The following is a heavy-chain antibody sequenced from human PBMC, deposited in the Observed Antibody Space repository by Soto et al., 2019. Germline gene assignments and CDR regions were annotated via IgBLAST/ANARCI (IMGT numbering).Heavy chain of an antibody. CDR1: GGSISSYY. J-gene: IGHJ6*02. Sequence: SETLSLTCTVSGGSISSYYWSWIRQPPGKGLEWIGYIYYSGSTNYNPSLKSRVTISVDTSKNQFSLKLSSVTAADTAVYYCASSNMAAAGFYYYGMDVWGRGTTVTVSS. CDR2: IYYSGST. D-gene: IGHD6-13*01. CDR3: ASSNMAAAGFYYYGMDV. V-gene: IGHV4-59*01.